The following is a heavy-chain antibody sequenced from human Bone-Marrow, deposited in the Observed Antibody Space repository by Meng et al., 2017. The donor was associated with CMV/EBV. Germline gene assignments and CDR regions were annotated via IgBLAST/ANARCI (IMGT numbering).Heavy chain of an antibody. CDR1: GFTFSSYS. Sequence: GESLKISCAASGFTFSSYSMNWVRQAPGKGLEWVSSISSSSSYIYYADSVKGRFTISRDNAKNSLYLQMNSLRAEDTAVYYCARETITMIVVVHGAFDIWGQGTIVTVSS. J-gene: IGHJ3*02. D-gene: IGHD3-22*01. V-gene: IGHV3-21*01. CDR2: ISSSSSYI. CDR3: ARETITMIVVVHGAFDI.